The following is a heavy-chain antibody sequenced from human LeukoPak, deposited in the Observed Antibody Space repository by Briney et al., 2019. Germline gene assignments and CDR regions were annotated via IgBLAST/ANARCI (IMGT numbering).Heavy chain of an antibody. Sequence: SETLSLTCTVSGGSINSHYWSWIRQPPGKGLDWIGFMSYSGSTNYNPSLKSRVTISIGTSRTQFSLKLSSVTAADTAVYFCARHVLTSGYSLWGRGTLVTVSS. CDR3: ARHVLTSGYSL. D-gene: IGHD3-9*01. J-gene: IGHJ4*02. CDR1: GGSINSHY. CDR2: MSYSGST. V-gene: IGHV4-59*08.